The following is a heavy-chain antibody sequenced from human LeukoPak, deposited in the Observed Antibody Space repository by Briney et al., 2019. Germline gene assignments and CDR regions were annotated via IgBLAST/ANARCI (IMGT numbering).Heavy chain of an antibody. CDR3: ARRATSDSGRCYYYYYMDV. V-gene: IGHV1-18*01. CDR1: GYTFTSYV. Sequence: ASVKVSCKASGYTFTSYVISWVRQAPGQGLEGMGWISAYNGNTNYAQKLQGRVTMTTDTSTSTAYMELRSLRSDDTAVYYCARRATSDSGRCYYYYYMDVWGKGTTVTVSS. J-gene: IGHJ6*03. D-gene: IGHD1-26*01. CDR2: ISAYNGNT.